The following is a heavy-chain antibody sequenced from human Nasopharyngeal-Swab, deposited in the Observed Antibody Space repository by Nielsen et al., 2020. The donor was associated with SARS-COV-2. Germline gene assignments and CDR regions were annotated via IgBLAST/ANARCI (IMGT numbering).Heavy chain of an antibody. V-gene: IGHV1-3*01. J-gene: IGHJ4*02. CDR3: ARGIAAAGTLDY. Sequence: ASVKVSCKASGYTFTSYARHWVGQATGQRLEGMGWINAGNGNTKYSQKFQGRVTITRDTSASTAYMELSSLRSEDTAVYYCARGIAAAGTLDYWGQGTRVTFSS. CDR2: INAGNGNT. CDR1: GYTFTSYA. D-gene: IGHD6-13*01.